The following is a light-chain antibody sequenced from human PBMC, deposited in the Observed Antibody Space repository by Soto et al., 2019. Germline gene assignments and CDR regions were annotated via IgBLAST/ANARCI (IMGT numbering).Light chain of an antibody. CDR3: QQYDDSPYA. CDR2: DAS. CDR1: QSISYNY. Sequence: EIVLTQSPGILALSPGERATLSCRASQSISYNYLAWYQHKPGQAPRLLIYDASTRATAIPDRFSGSGSGTDFTLTSSSLEPEHFAVYYCQQYDDSPYAFGQGTKLEIK. V-gene: IGKV3-20*01. J-gene: IGKJ2*01.